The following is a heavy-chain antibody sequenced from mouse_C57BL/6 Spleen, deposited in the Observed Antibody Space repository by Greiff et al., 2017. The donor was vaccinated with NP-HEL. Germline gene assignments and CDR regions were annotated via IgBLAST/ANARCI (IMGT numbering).Heavy chain of an antibody. CDR1: GYTFTSYW. CDR2: IDPSDSYT. CDR3: ALIGEYCDV. J-gene: IGHJ1*03. V-gene: IGHV1-50*01. Sequence: VQLQQPGAELVKPGASVKLSCKASGYTFTSYWMQWVKQRPGQGLEWIGEIDPSDSYTNYNQKFKGKATLTVDTSSSTAYMQLSSLTSEDSAVYYCALIGEYCDVWGTGTTVTVSS.